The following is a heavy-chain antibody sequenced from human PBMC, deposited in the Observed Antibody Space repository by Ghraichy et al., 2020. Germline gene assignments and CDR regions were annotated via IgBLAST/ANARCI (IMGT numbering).Heavy chain of an antibody. CDR1: GFTFSSYG. CDR3: AKDPETTVVTYYFDY. Sequence: GESLNISCAASGFTFSSYGMHWVRQAPGKGLEWVAVISYDGSNKYYADSVKGQFTISRDNSKNTLYLQMNSLRAEDTAVYYCAKDPETTVVTYYFDYWGQGTLVTVSS. CDR2: ISYDGSNK. V-gene: IGHV3-30*18. D-gene: IGHD4-23*01. J-gene: IGHJ4*02.